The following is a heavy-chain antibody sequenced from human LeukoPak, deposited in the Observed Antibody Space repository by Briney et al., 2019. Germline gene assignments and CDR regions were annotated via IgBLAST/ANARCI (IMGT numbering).Heavy chain of an antibody. Sequence: ASVKVSCKASGYTFTSYDINWVRQATGQGLEWMGWMNPNSGNTGYAQKLQGRDTMTRNTSISTAYMELSSLRSEDTAGYYCARPYDRSGYYYPDAFDIWGQGTMVTVSS. CDR2: MNPNSGNT. J-gene: IGHJ3*02. CDR3: ARPYDRSGYYYPDAFDI. V-gene: IGHV1-8*01. D-gene: IGHD3-22*01. CDR1: GYTFTSYD.